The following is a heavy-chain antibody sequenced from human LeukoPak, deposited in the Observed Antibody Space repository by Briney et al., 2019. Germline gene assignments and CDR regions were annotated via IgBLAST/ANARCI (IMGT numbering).Heavy chain of an antibody. V-gene: IGHV4-34*01. D-gene: IGHD6-6*01. CDR3: AGVSSSSHYYYYYYMDV. CDR2: INHSGST. Sequence: SETLSLTCAVYGGSFSGYYWSWIRQPPGKGLEWIGEINHSGSTNYNPSLKSRVTISVDTSKNQFSPKLSSVTAADTAVYYCAGVSSSSHYYYYYYMDVWGKGTTVTVSS. CDR1: GGSFSGYY. J-gene: IGHJ6*03.